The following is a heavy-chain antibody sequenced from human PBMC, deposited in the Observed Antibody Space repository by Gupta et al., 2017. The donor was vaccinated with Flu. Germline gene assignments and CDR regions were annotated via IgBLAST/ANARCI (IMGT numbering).Heavy chain of an antibody. Sequence: EVQSVPSVGGLGQLWGSLGLTCVIPGFTFSTCHMNWIRQAPGKGLEWISDIGSGLNTDYEDSVRGRVTISRDNARDSLFLQMNSLRDEDTALYYCASDLNWAFFLWGQGVLVTVPS. J-gene: IGHJ4*02. CDR3: ASDLNWAFFL. D-gene: IGHD3-16*01. V-gene: IGHV3-48*02. CDR1: GFTFSTCH. CDR2: IGSGLNT.